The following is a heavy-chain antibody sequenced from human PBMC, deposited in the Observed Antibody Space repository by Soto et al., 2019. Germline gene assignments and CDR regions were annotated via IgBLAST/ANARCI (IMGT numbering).Heavy chain of an antibody. D-gene: IGHD2-8*02. CDR1: GGTFSRYT. CDR2: IIPILDIP. V-gene: IGHV1-69*02. J-gene: IGHJ6*02. CDR3: ASHFTGVLVLGTSPPGGDNYGWDV. Sequence: QVQLVQSGAEVKKPGSSVKVSCKASGGTFSRYTFTWVRQAPGQGLEWMGRIIPILDIPNYAQNFQGRVTITEDKSTSTGYMELSSLTSDDTAVYYCASHFTGVLVLGTSPPGGDNYGWDVWGQGTTVTVSS.